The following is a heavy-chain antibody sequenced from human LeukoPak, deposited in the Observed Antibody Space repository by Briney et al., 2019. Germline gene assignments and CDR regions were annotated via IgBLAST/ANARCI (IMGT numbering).Heavy chain of an antibody. CDR2: INPNSGGT. CDR3: ARLWFGELLSPMGAFDI. Sequence: ASVTVSCKASGYTFTGYYMHWVRQAPGQGLEWMGWINPNSGGTNYAQKFQGRVTMTRDTSISTDYMELSRLRSDDTAVYYCARLWFGELLSPMGAFDIWGQGTMVTVSS. CDR1: GYTFTGYY. D-gene: IGHD3-10*01. V-gene: IGHV1-2*02. J-gene: IGHJ3*02.